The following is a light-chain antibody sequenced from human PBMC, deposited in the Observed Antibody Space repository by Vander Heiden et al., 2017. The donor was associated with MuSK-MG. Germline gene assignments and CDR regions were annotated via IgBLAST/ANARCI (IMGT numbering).Light chain of an antibody. V-gene: IGKV1-39*01. CDR2: AAS. Sequence: QMTPSPSSLSASVGDRVTITCRASRSISTYLNWYQQKSGKAPTLLIYAASNLQSGVPSRFSGSNSGTDFTLTITSLQRGDSATYYCQQSYSTPWTFGQGTKVEIK. CDR3: QQSYSTPWT. J-gene: IGKJ1*01. CDR1: RSISTY.